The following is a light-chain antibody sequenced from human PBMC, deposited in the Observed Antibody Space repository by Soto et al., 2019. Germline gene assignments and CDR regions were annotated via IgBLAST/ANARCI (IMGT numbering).Light chain of an antibody. CDR1: QSVRSNF. CDR2: GAS. V-gene: IGKV3-20*01. J-gene: IGKJ1*01. CDR3: QRYDSLRT. Sequence: ESVLTQYPGTLPLSPGERATLSCRASQSVRSNFLAWYQQKPGQAPRLLIYGASNRATGIPDRFSGSGSGTDFTLTITRLEAEDFAMYYCQRYDSLRTFGQGTNVDIK.